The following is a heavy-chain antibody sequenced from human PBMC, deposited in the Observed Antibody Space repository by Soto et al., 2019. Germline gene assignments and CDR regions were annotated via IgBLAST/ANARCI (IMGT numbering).Heavy chain of an antibody. CDR1: GGSISSYY. CDR3: ARWDTIFGVVSHFDY. V-gene: IGHV4-59*01. CDR2: IYYSGST. D-gene: IGHD3-3*01. J-gene: IGHJ4*02. Sequence: ASETLSLTCTVSGGSISSYYWSWIRQPPGKGLEWIGYIYYSGSTNYNPSLKSRVTISVDTSKNQFSLKLSSVTAADTAVYYCARWDTIFGVVSHFDYWGQGTLVTVSS.